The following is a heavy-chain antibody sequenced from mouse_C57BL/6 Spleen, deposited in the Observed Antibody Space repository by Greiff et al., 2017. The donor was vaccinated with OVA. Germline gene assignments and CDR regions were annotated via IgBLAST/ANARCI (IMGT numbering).Heavy chain of an antibody. CDR2: ISSGSSTI. J-gene: IGHJ2*01. D-gene: IGHD1-1*01. Sequence: EVKVEESGGGLVKPGGSLKLSCAASGFTFSDYGMHWVRQAPEKGLEWVAYISSGSSTIYYADTVKGRFTISRDNAKNTLFLQMTSLRSEDTAMYYCARHYYGSNYFDYWGQGTTLTVSS. CDR1: GFTFSDYG. CDR3: ARHYYGSNYFDY. V-gene: IGHV5-17*01.